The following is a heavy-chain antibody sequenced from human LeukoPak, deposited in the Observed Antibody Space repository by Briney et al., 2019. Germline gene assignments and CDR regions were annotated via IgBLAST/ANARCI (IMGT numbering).Heavy chain of an antibody. D-gene: IGHD2-15*01. J-gene: IGHJ3*02. CDR3: ARVRYCSGGSCYSGAFDI. V-gene: IGHV3-21*01. CDR1: GFTFSSYS. CDR2: ISSSSSYI. Sequence: PGGSLRLSCAASGFTFSSYSMNWVRQAPGKGLEWVSSISSSSSYIYYADSVKGRFTISRDNAKNSLYLQMNSLRAEDTAVYYCARVRYCSGGSCYSGAFDIWGQGTMVTV.